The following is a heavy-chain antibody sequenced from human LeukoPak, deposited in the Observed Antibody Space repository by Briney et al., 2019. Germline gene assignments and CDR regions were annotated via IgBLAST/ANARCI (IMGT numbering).Heavy chain of an antibody. Sequence: ASVKVSCKASGYTFTSYAMNWVRQAPGQGLEWMGWNNTNTGNPTYAQGFTGRFVFSLDTSVSTAYLQISSLKAEDTAVYYCARDQSSSWSDYYYMDVWGKGTTVTVSS. V-gene: IGHV7-4-1*02. CDR1: GYTFTSYA. D-gene: IGHD6-13*01. J-gene: IGHJ6*03. CDR2: NNTNTGNP. CDR3: ARDQSSSWSDYYYMDV.